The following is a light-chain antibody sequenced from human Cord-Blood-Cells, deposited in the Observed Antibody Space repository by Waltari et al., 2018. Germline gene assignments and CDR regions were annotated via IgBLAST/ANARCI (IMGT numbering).Light chain of an antibody. J-gene: IGKJ5*01. CDR2: AAS. Sequence: AIRITQSPSSLSASTGDRVTINCRASQGISSYLAWYQQKPGKAPKILIYAASTLQSGVPSRFSGSGSGTDFTLTISCLQSEDFATYYCQQYYSYPITFGQGTRLEIK. CDR3: QQYYSYPIT. CDR1: QGISSY. V-gene: IGKV1-8*01.